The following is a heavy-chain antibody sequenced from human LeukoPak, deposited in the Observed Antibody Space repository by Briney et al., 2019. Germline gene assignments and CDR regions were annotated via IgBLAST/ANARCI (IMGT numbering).Heavy chain of an antibody. CDR2: IWYDGSNK. CDR3: ARDSDSSGYQFDY. J-gene: IGHJ4*02. D-gene: IGHD3-22*01. Sequence: PGGSLRLSCAASGFTFSSCGMHRVRQAPGKGLEWVAVIWYDGSNKYYADSVKGRFTISRDNSKNTLYLQMNSLRAEDTAVYYCARDSDSSGYQFDYWGQGTLVTVSS. CDR1: GFTFSSCG. V-gene: IGHV3-33*01.